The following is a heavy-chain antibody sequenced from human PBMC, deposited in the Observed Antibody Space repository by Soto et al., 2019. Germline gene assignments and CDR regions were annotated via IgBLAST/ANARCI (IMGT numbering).Heavy chain of an antibody. CDR2: IIPIFGTA. D-gene: IGHD4-17*01. Sequence: QVQLVQSGAEVKKPGSSVKVSCKASGGTFSSYAISWVRQAPGQGLEWLGGIIPIFGTANYAQKFQGRVTIPEDESTSTAYMELSSLRSEDTAVYYWASPYGDVFPHCYYGMDVWGQGTTVTVSS. V-gene: IGHV1-69*01. J-gene: IGHJ6*02. CDR1: GGTFSSYA. CDR3: ASPYGDVFPHCYYGMDV.